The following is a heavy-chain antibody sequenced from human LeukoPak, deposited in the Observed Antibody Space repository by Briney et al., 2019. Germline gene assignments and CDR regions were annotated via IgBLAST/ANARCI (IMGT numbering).Heavy chain of an antibody. J-gene: IGHJ4*02. D-gene: IGHD6-13*01. V-gene: IGHV3-21*01. Sequence: GGSLRLSCAASGFTFSSYSMNWVRQAPGKGLEWVSSISSSSSYIYYADSVKGRFTISRDNSKNTLYLQMNSLRAEDTAVYYCAGAEQLVPVYWGQGTLVTVSS. CDR3: AGAEQLVPVY. CDR1: GFTFSSYS. CDR2: ISSSSSYI.